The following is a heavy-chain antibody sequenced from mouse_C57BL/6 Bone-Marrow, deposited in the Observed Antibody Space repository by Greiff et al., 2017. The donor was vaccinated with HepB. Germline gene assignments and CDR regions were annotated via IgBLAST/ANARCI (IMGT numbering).Heavy chain of an antibody. D-gene: IGHD2-5*01. CDR2: IDPSDSYT. CDR3: ARPPLYSNLGMDY. CDR1: GYTFTSYW. J-gene: IGHJ4*01. V-gene: IGHV1-59*01. Sequence: VQLQQPGAELVRPGTSVKLSCKASGYTFTSYWMHWVKQRPGQGLEWIGVIDPSDSYTNYNQKFKGKATLTVDTSSSTAYMQLSSLTSEDSAVYYCARPPLYSNLGMDYWGQGTSVTVYS.